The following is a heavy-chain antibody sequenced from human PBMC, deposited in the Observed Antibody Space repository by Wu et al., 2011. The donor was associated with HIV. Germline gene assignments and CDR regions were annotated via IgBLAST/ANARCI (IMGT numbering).Heavy chain of an antibody. D-gene: IGHD3-16*01. Sequence: QVQLVQSGAEVKKPGASAKISCKTSGYTFTSYYIHWVRQAPGQGLEWMGIINPRGGATSYAQKFQGRITMTRDTSTTSVYMDLTALRSEDTAVYYCAREFLGGPYSYGLDVWGQGTTVTVSS. V-gene: IGHV1-46*01. CDR2: INPRGGAT. CDR3: AREFLGGPYSYGLDV. CDR1: GYTFTSYY. J-gene: IGHJ6*02.